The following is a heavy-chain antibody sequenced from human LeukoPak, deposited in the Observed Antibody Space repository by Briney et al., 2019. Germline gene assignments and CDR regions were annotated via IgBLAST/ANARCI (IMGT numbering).Heavy chain of an antibody. D-gene: IGHD2-2*02. V-gene: IGHV1-2*02. CDR2: INPNSGGT. CDR1: GYTFTGYY. J-gene: IGHJ6*03. CDR3: ARGQKYCSSTSCYNYKDV. Sequence: ASVNVSCKASGYTFTGYYMHWVRQAPGQGLEWMGWINPNSGGTNYAQKFQGRVTMTRDTSISTAYMELSRLRSDDTAVYYCARGQKYCSSTSCYNYKDVWGKGTTVTVSS.